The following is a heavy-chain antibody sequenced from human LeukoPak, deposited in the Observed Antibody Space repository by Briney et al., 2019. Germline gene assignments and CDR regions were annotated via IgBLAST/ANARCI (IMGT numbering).Heavy chain of an antibody. CDR3: ATSYSYGSGSYPPSFDY. D-gene: IGHD3-10*01. Sequence: ASVNVSFKVSGYTLTELSMHWVRQAPGKGLEWMGGFDPEDGETIYAQKFQGRVTMTEDTSTDTAYMELSSLRSEDTAVYYCATSYSYGSGSYPPSFDYWGQGTLVTVSS. J-gene: IGHJ4*02. V-gene: IGHV1-24*01. CDR1: GYTLTELS. CDR2: FDPEDGET.